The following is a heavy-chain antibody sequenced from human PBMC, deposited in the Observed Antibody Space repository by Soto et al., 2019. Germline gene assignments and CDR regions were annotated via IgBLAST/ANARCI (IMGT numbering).Heavy chain of an antibody. Sequence: EVHLVESGGGLVKPGGSLRLSCAASGFTFRSFTMNWVRQAPGKGLEWVSTISSNSAYIYYTDALRGRFTITRDNAKNSLHLQMNSLRAEDTAVYYCTGDASRDSSARGWFDPWGPGTLVTVSS. J-gene: IGHJ5*02. V-gene: IGHV3-21*01. CDR2: ISSNSAYI. CDR1: GFTFRSFT. D-gene: IGHD6-13*01. CDR3: TGDASRDSSARGWFDP.